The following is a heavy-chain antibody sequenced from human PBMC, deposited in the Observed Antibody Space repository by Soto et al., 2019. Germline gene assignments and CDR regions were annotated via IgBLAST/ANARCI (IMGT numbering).Heavy chain of an antibody. CDR1: GYTFTGYY. CDR3: ARESRTYSRRTMGRGGGY. V-gene: IGHV1-2*02. J-gene: IGHJ4*02. D-gene: IGHD3-10*01. Sequence: VQLVQSGAEVKKPGASVKFSCKASGYTFTGYYMHWVRQAPGQGREWMGGNNPNSGGTNYAQKFQGRVTMTRDTSISTAYMELSRLRSDDTDVYYCARESRTYSRRTMGRGGGYWGQGTLVTVSS. CDR2: NNPNSGGT.